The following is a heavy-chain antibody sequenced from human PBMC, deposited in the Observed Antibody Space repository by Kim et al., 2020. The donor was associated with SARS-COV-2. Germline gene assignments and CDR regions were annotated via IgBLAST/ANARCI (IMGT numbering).Heavy chain of an antibody. V-gene: IGHV3-74*01. D-gene: IGHD3-22*01. CDR1: EFTLSDYW. J-gene: IGHJ4*02. CDR3: ARDPYISGDY. Sequence: GGSLRLSCVASEFTLSDYWMHWVRQAPGKGLVWVSRISQNGRTTNYADSVKARFTISRDNAKNTVYLQMNSLRVEDTAVYYCARDPYISGDYWGQGNLVTVSS. CDR2: ISQNGRTT.